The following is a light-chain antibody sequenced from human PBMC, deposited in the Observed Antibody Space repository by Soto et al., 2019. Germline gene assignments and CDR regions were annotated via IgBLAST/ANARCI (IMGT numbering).Light chain of an antibody. Sequence: EVVLTQSPGTLPLSPGERATLSCRASQSVTNNFVAWYQQKPGQAPRLLIYGATRRAADIPDRFTGSGSGTDFTLTIDRLEPEDFAVYYCQQYGSSPQTFGQGTKVEIK. CDR3: QQYGSSPQT. V-gene: IGKV3-20*01. CDR2: GAT. J-gene: IGKJ1*01. CDR1: QSVTNNF.